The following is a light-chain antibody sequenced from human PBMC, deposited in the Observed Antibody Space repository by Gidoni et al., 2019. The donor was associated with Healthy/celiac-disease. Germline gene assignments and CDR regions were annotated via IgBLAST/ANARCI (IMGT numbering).Light chain of an antibody. V-gene: IGKV1-39*01. CDR2: AAS. J-gene: IGKJ3*01. Sequence: DIQMTQSPSSLSAAVVDTVTITCRASQSISSYLNWYQQQPGKAPKLLIYAASSLQSGVPPRFSGSGSGTDFILTISSLQPEDFATYYCQQSYSTPPFTFGPGTKVDIK. CDR1: QSISSY. CDR3: QQSYSTPPFT.